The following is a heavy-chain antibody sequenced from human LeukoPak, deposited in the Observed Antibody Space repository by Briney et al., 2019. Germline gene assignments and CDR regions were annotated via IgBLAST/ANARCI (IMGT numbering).Heavy chain of an antibody. J-gene: IGHJ3*02. CDR3: ARGSIDGYNLIDAFDI. D-gene: IGHD5-24*01. CDR1: GFTFDEYA. V-gene: IGHV3-43D*03. CDR2: ISWDGASA. Sequence: GGSLRLSCAASGFTFDEYAMHWVRQAPGKGLEWVSLISWDGASAYYADSVKGRFTTSRDNAKKSLYMQMNSLRAEDTAVYYCARGSIDGYNLIDAFDIWGQGTMVTVSS.